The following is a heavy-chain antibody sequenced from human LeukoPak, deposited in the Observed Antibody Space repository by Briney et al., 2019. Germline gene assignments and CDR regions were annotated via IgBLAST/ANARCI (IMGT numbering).Heavy chain of an antibody. D-gene: IGHD3-22*01. CDR1: GFTFSSYA. CDR2: ISGSGGST. Sequence: GGSLRLSCAASGFTFSSYAMSWVRQAPGKGLEWVSAISGSGGSTYYADSVKGRFTISRDNSKNTLYLQMNSLRAEDTAVYYCAKDLSVPAHYYYDSSGYLRDDYWGQGTLVTVSS. CDR3: AKDLSVPAHYYYDSSGYLRDDY. V-gene: IGHV3-23*01. J-gene: IGHJ4*02.